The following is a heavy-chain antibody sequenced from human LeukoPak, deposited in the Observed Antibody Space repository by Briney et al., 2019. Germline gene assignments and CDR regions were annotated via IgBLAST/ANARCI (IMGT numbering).Heavy chain of an antibody. D-gene: IGHD5-18*01. V-gene: IGHV3-30*04. CDR3: ARDRGAYSYDYYYGMDV. CDR2: ISYEGGKK. CDR1: GFTFSSYA. Sequence: PGGSLRLSCAASGFTFSSYALHWVRQAPGKGLEWVGVISYEGGKKFYADSVKGRFTIARDSSKNTLYLQMNSLRAEDTAVYYCARDRGAYSYDYYYGMDVWGQGTTVTVSS. J-gene: IGHJ6*02.